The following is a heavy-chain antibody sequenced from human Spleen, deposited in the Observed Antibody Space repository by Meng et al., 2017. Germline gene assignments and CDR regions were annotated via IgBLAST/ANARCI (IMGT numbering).Heavy chain of an antibody. J-gene: IGHJ4*02. CDR1: GFNFGDYI. Sequence: EVQLVVTGGGLIQPGGSLRLSCAASGFNFGDYIMHWVRQSPGKGLEWISRIVSDGGITTYADSVKGRFTVSRDNAKNTLYLQMNSLGADDTAVYYCARDLAWVLFDYWGQGALVTVSS. D-gene: IGHD3-3*01. CDR2: IVSDGGIT. CDR3: ARDLAWVLFDY. V-gene: IGHV3-74*01.